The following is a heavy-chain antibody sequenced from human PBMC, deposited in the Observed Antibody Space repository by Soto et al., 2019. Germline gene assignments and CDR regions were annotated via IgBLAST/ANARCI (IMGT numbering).Heavy chain of an antibody. V-gene: IGHV4-4*02. CDR3: ATYYDSTGYRFDY. J-gene: IGHJ4*02. Sequence: SETLSLTCAVSGGSISSSNWWSWVRQPPGKGLEWIGEIYRSGSTKYNPSLKSRVTISLDKSNNQYSLRLTSVTAADTAVYYCATYYDSTGYRFDYWGQGTLVTVSS. CDR2: IYRSGST. D-gene: IGHD3-22*01. CDR1: GGSISSSNW.